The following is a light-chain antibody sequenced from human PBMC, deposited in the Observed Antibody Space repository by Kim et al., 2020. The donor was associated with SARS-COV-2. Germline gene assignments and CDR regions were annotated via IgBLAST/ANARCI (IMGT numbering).Light chain of an antibody. Sequence: SYELTQPPSVSVAPGKTATIACGGDNIGTKSVHWYQQKPGQAPVLVLFYNSDRPSGIPERFSGSNSGNTATLTISRVEAGDEADFYCQVWVTSRDQVIFGGGTQLTVL. CDR2: YNS. J-gene: IGLJ2*01. CDR1: NIGTKS. CDR3: QVWVTSRDQVI. V-gene: IGLV3-21*04.